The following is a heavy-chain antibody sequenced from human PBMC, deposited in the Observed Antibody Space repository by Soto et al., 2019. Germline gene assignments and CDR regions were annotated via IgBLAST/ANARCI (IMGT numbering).Heavy chain of an antibody. V-gene: IGHV1-69*13. Sequence: SVKVSCKASGGTFSSYAISWVRQAPGQGLEWMGGIIPIFGTANYAQKFQGRVTITADESTSTAYMELSSLRSEDTAVYYCARAKLEGGYDDYYYYGMDVWGQGTTVTVSS. CDR2: IIPIFGTA. J-gene: IGHJ6*02. CDR3: ARAKLEGGYDDYYYYGMDV. CDR1: GGTFSSYA. D-gene: IGHD5-12*01.